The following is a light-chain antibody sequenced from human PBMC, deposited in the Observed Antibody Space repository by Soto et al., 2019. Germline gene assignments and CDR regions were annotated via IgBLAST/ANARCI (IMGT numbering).Light chain of an antibody. CDR3: QQYDNLPVT. J-gene: IGKJ3*01. V-gene: IGKV1-39*01. CDR2: AAS. Sequence: DIQMTQSPSSLSASVGDRVTITCRASQRISSHLNWYQQKPGKAPKLLIYAASSLQSGAPSRFSGSGTGTDFTLTISSLQPEDFASYYCQQYDNLPVTFGPGTKVNVK. CDR1: QRISSH.